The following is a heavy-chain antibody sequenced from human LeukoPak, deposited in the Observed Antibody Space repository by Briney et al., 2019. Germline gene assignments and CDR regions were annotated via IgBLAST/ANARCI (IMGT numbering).Heavy chain of an antibody. CDR1: GDSVSSNSVA. CDR2: TYYRSKWYN. Sequence: SQTLSLTFAISGDSVSSNSVAWNWIRQSPSRGLEWLGSTYYRSKWYNDYALSVKSRITINPDTSRNQFSLQLNSVTPEDTAVYYCARDRGSLRYYFDYWGQGTLVTVSS. J-gene: IGHJ4*02. D-gene: IGHD1-26*01. V-gene: IGHV6-1*01. CDR3: ARDRGSLRYYFDY.